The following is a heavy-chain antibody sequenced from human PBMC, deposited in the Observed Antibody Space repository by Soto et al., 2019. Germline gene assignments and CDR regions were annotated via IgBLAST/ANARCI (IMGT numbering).Heavy chain of an antibody. J-gene: IGHJ6*02. CDR1: GGTFSSYA. CDR3: AKHYDNWDYYCGMDV. V-gene: IGHV1-69*12. Sequence: QVQLVQSGAEVKKPGSSVKVSCKASGGTFSSYAISWVRQAPGQGLEWMGGIIPIFGTADYAQKFQGRITITADESTSTAYMELSSLRSEDTAVYYCAKHYDNWDYYCGMDVWGQGTTVTVSS. CDR2: IIPIFGTA. D-gene: IGHD3-22*01.